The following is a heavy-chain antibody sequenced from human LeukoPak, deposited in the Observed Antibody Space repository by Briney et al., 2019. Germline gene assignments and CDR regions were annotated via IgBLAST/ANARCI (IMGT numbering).Heavy chain of an antibody. CDR1: GFTVSGNY. CDR2: IYSGGST. V-gene: IGHV3-53*01. CDR3: ARRITELYDAFDI. J-gene: IGHJ3*02. D-gene: IGHD5-24*01. Sequence: PGGSLRLSCAASGFTVSGNYMNWVRQAPGKGLEWVSVIYSGGSTYYTDSVKGRFTISRDNSKNTLYLQMNSLRAEDTAVYYCARRITELYDAFDIWGQGTMVTVSS.